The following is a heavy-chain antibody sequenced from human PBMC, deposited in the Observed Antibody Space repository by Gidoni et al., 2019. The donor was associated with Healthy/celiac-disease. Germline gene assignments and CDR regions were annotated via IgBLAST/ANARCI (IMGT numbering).Heavy chain of an antibody. V-gene: IGHV4-34*01. Sequence: QVQLQQWGAGLLKPSETLSLTCAVYGGSFSGYYWSWIRQPPGKGLEWIGEINHSGSTNYNPSLKSRGTISVDTSKNQFSLKLSSVTAADTAVYYCAKSSHSSSWYAATNWFDPWGQGTLVTVSS. CDR2: INHSGST. D-gene: IGHD6-13*01. CDR3: AKSSHSSSWYAATNWFDP. CDR1: GGSFSGYY. J-gene: IGHJ5*02.